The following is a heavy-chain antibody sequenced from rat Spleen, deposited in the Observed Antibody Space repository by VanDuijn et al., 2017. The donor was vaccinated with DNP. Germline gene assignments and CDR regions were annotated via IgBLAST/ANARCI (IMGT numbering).Heavy chain of an antibody. CDR2: ISPGGGNI. J-gene: IGHJ2*01. V-gene: IGHV5-25*01. CDR1: GFTFSNYY. Sequence: EVQLVESGGGLVQPGRSMKLSCEASGFTFSNYYMAWVRQAPTKGLEWVAAISPGGGNIYYRDSVKSRFTISRDNAKSTLYLQMNSLRSEDMATYYCARHVLPLRIWDYWGQGVTVTVSS. D-gene: IGHD1-6*01. CDR3: ARHVLPLRIWDY.